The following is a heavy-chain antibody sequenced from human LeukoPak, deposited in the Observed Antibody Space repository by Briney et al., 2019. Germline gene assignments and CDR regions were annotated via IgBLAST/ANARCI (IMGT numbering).Heavy chain of an antibody. V-gene: IGHV3-64*04. CDR3: AKDRYYDSSGYPGDY. D-gene: IGHD3-22*01. CDR2: SSANGGST. J-gene: IGHJ4*02. Sequence: GGSLRLSCSASGFTFSTRPMHWVRQAPGKGLEYVSGSSANGGSTYYADSVKGRFTISRDSSKNTLYLQMNSLRAEDTAVYYCAKDRYYDSSGYPGDYWGQGSLVTVSS. CDR1: GFTFSTRP.